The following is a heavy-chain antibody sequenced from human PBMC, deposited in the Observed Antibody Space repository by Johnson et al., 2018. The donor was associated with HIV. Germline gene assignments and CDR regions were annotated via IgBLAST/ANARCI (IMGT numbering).Heavy chain of an antibody. CDR1: GFTFSSYG. CDR3: ASDALGGWGDAFDI. V-gene: IGHV3-33*08. D-gene: IGHD3-10*01. CDR2: IWDDGSNK. J-gene: IGHJ3*02. Sequence: QVQLVESGGGLVQPGGSLRLSCAASGFTFSSYGMHWVRQAPGKGLEWVAVIWDDGSNKYYADSVKGRFTISSDNSKNTLYLHMNSLRAEDMAVYYCASDALGGWGDAFDIWGQGTMVTVSS.